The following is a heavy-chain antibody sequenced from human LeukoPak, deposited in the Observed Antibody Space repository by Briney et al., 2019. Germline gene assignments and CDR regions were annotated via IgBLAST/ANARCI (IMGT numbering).Heavy chain of an antibody. CDR3: AKDRSYHYFDY. CDR1: GFTFSTYG. CDR2: IRYDGSEK. Sequence: GGSLRLSCAASGFTFSTYGMHWVRQAPGKGLEWVAFIRYDGSEKYSTDSVKGRFTISRDNSRNTLYLRMNSLTAEDTAVYYCAKDRSYHYFDYWGQGTLVTVSS. J-gene: IGHJ4*02. D-gene: IGHD5-18*01. V-gene: IGHV3-30*02.